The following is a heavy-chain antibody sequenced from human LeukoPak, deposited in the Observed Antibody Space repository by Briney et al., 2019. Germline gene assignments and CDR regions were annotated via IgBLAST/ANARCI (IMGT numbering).Heavy chain of an antibody. CDR3: ARQHLQLWLYYFDY. Sequence: SETLSLTCTVSGDSINSNNYYWGWIRQPPGKGLEWIGSIYYSGSTYYNPSLKSRVTISVDTSKNQFSLKLSSVTAADTAVYYCARQHLQLWLYYFDYWGQGTLVTVSS. D-gene: IGHD5-18*01. J-gene: IGHJ4*02. CDR2: IYYSGST. V-gene: IGHV4-39*01. CDR1: GDSINSNNYY.